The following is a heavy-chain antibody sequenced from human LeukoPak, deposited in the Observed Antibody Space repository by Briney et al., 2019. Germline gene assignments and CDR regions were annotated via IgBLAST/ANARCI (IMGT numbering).Heavy chain of an antibody. D-gene: IGHD2-2*01. V-gene: IGHV3-30*18. CDR3: AKGPLRGTAAAIDY. Sequence: GKSLRLSCAASGFTFNNYGMHWVRQAPGKGLGWVAVISYDGRNKHYPDSAKGRFAISRDISTDTLWLQMDSLRTEDTAVYYCAKGPLRGTAAAIDYWGQGTLVTVSS. CDR1: GFTFNNYG. J-gene: IGHJ4*02. CDR2: ISYDGRNK.